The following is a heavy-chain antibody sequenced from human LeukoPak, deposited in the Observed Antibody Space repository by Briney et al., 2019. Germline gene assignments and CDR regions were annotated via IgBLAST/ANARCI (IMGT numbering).Heavy chain of an antibody. Sequence: PSETLSLTCTVSGGSIISYYGSWIRQPPGMGLEWIGNIYNNGGTNYNPSLKSRVTISVDTSKNQFSLKLSSVTAADTAIYSCARHSTVNTPLSWFDPWGQGMLVTVSS. CDR3: ARHSTVNTPLSWFDP. J-gene: IGHJ5*02. D-gene: IGHD4-11*01. CDR2: IYNNGGT. V-gene: IGHV4-59*08. CDR1: GGSIISYY.